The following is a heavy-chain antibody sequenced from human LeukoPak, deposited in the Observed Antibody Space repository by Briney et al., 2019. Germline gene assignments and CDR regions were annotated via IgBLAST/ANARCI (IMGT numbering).Heavy chain of an antibody. D-gene: IGHD6-19*01. CDR1: GYTFTDYG. CDR3: ARVLGRQIAVAGDDY. Sequence: ASVKVSWKASGYTFTDYGVHWVRQAPVQGLEWMGWISTYNGNTHYVQNLQDRVAMTTDASTSTAFMELRSLRSDDTAVYYCARVLGRQIAVAGDDYWGQGTLVTVSS. J-gene: IGHJ4*02. V-gene: IGHV1-18*01. CDR2: ISTYNGNT.